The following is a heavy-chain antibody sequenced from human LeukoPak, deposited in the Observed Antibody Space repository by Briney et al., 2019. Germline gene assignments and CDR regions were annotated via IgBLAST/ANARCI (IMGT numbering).Heavy chain of an antibody. J-gene: IGHJ6*03. CDR2: IIPIFGTA. D-gene: IGHD1-26*01. CDR1: GGTFGSYA. V-gene: IGHV1-69*05. CDR3: ATRGRVGATRYYYMDV. Sequence: SVKVSCKASGGTFGSYAISWLRQPPGQGLKWWGGIIPIFGTANYAQKFQGRVTITTDESTSTAYMELSSLRSEDTAVYYCATRGRVGATRYYYMDVWGKGTTVTVSS.